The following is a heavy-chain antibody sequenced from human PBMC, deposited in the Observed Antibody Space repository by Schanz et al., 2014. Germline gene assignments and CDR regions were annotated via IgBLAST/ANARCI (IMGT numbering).Heavy chain of an antibody. Sequence: VHLVESGGGVVQPGRSLRLSCAASGFTFSSYGMHWVRQAPGKGLEWVAIIRPDGSDQHYVDSVKGRFTISRDNAKSSLYLQMNSLRAEDTAVYYCAKDPYSMDVWGQGTTVTVSS. CDR2: IRPDGSDQ. J-gene: IGHJ6*02. CDR1: GFTFSSYG. CDR3: AKDPYSMDV. V-gene: IGHV3-7*01.